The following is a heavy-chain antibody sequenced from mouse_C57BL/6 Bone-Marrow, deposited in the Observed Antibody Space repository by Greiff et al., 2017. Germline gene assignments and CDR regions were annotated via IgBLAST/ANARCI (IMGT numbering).Heavy chain of an antibody. CDR1: GFNITDYY. D-gene: IGHD2-4*01. J-gene: IGHJ3*01. Sequence: VQLQQSGAELVKPGASVKLSCTASGFNITDYYMHWVKQRTEQGLEWIGRIDPEDGETKYAPKFQGKATITADTSSNTAYLQLSSLTSEDTAVYYCARGNDYPPWCAYWGQGTLVTVSA. CDR3: ARGNDYPPWCAY. CDR2: IDPEDGET. V-gene: IGHV14-2*01.